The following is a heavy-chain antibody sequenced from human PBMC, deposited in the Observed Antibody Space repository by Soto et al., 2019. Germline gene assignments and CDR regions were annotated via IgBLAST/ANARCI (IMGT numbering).Heavy chain of an antibody. D-gene: IGHD2-15*01. CDR2: MNPDSGHA. CDR3: ARRPHCSGGICYYGLDN. CDR1: GYTFTNSD. V-gene: IGHV1-8*01. J-gene: IGHJ4*02. Sequence: EASVKVSCRASGYTFTNSDINWVRQAPGQGLEWMGWMNPDSGHAAYAQKFQGRVTLTTSTYTSTVYMEMRSLGSEDTAVYYCARRPHCSGGICYYGLDNLGQGTLLTV.